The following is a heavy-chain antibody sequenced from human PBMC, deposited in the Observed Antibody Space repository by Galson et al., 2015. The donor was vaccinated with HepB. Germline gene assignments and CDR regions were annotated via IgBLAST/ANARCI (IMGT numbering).Heavy chain of an antibody. Sequence: SLRLSCAASGFTFDDYGMSWVRQAPGKGLEWVSGINWNGGSTGYADSVKGRFTISRDNAKNSLYLQMNSLRAEDTALYYCARGHCSSTSCYYVYWGQGTLVTVSS. CDR2: INWNGGST. CDR1: GFTFDDYG. CDR3: ARGHCSSTSCYYVY. D-gene: IGHD2-2*01. V-gene: IGHV3-20*04. J-gene: IGHJ4*02.